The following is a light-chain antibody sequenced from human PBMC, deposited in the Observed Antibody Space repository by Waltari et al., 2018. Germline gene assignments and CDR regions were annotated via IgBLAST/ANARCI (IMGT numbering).Light chain of an antibody. J-gene: IGKJ1*01. V-gene: IGKV1-5*03. CDR2: EAS. CDR3: QHYDNRGT. CDR1: QSISWW. Sequence: DIQMTQSPSTLSASVGDRVTITCRASQSISWWLAWYQQKPGKAPKLLIYEASTLDSGVPSRFSGSGSATEFTLTISSLQPGDFATYYCQHYDNRGTFGHGTKVEVK.